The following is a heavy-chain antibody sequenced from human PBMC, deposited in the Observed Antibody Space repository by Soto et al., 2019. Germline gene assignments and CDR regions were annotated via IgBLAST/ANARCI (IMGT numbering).Heavy chain of an antibody. CDR2: ISHDGNDI. J-gene: IGHJ4*02. CDR1: GFTFTDYG. V-gene: IGHV3-30*03. Sequence: QVPLVESGGGVVQPGRSLRLSCAASGFTFTDYGMHWLRQATGKGLEWVALISHDGNDIFYGCSVMGRVTISRDNSKTTVHLQMNSLRREDTAVSYFAREGVPTDQKSSDFDCWGLGTLVTVSS. CDR3: AREGVPTDQKSSDFDC. D-gene: IGHD6-6*01.